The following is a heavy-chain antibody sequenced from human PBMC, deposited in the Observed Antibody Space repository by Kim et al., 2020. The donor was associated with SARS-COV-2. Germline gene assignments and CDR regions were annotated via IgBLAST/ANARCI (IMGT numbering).Heavy chain of an antibody. CDR2: IYYSGST. CDR3: ARRFSVLRYFDWDY. CDR1: GGSISSSSYY. Sequence: SETLSLTCTVSGGSISSSSYYWGWIRQPPGKGLEWIGSIYYSGSTYYNPSLKIRVTISVDTSKNQFSLKLSSVTAADTAVYYCARRFSVLRYFDWDYWGQGTLVTVSS. V-gene: IGHV4-39*01. J-gene: IGHJ4*02. D-gene: IGHD3-9*01.